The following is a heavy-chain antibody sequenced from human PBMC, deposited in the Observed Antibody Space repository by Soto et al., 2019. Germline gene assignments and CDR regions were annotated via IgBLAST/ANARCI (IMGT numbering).Heavy chain of an antibody. V-gene: IGHV3-23*01. CDR3: AKFDPPRTLGWYWYFDL. CDR2: ISGSGGNT. D-gene: IGHD6-19*01. J-gene: IGHJ2*01. Sequence: EVQLLESGGDLVQPGGSLRLSCAASGFTFSSYAMSWVRQAPGKGLEWVSAISGSGGNTYYADSVKGRFTISRDNSXNXPYVHMNSLRAEDTAVYYCAKFDPPRTLGWYWYFDLWGRGTLVTVSS. CDR1: GFTFSSYA.